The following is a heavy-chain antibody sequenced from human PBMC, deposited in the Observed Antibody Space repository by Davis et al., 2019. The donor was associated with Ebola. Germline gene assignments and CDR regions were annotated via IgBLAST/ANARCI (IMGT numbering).Heavy chain of an antibody. CDR3: AGWIDTAMVDY. CDR1: GFTFSSYS. V-gene: IGHV3-21*01. J-gene: IGHJ4*02. Sequence: GESLKISCAASGFTFSSYSMNWVRQAPGKGLEWVSSISSSSSYIYYADSVKGRFTISRDNAKNSLYLQMNSLRAEDTAVYYCAGWIDTAMVDYWGQGTLVTVSS. CDR2: ISSSSSYI. D-gene: IGHD5-18*01.